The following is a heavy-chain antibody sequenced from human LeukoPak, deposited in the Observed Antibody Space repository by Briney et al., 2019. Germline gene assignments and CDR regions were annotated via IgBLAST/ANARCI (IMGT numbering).Heavy chain of an antibody. CDR1: GGTFSSYA. CDR2: IIPIFGTA. D-gene: IGHD3-22*01. Sequence: SVKVSCKASGGTFSSYAISWVRQAPGQGLEWMGGIIPIFGTANYAQKFQGRVTITADESTSTAYMELSSLRSEDTAVYYCARDGGAYYYDSSGYFTYRYFDLWGRGTLVTVSS. J-gene: IGHJ2*01. V-gene: IGHV1-69*13. CDR3: ARDGGAYYYDSSGYFTYRYFDL.